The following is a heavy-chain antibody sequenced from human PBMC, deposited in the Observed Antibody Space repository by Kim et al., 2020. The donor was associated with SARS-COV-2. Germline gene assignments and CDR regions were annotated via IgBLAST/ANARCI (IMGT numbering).Heavy chain of an antibody. Sequence: SETLSRTCAVSGGSISSSNWWSWVRQTPGKGLEWIGEIYHSGSTNYNPSLKNRVTVSLDKSKNQFSLKLTSVTAADTAVYYCARDLGYDAGMDVWGQGTT. V-gene: IGHV4-4*02. J-gene: IGHJ6*02. CDR3: ARDLGYDAGMDV. D-gene: IGHD3-16*01. CDR2: IYHSGST. CDR1: GGSISSSNW.